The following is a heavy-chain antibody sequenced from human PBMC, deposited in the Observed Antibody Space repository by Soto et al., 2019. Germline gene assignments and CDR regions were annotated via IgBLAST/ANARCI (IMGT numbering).Heavy chain of an antibody. V-gene: IGHV3-49*03. CDR2: IRSKAYGGTT. J-gene: IGHJ3*02. Sequence: GGSLRLSCTASGFTFGDYAMSWFRQAPGKGLEWVGFIRSKAYGGTTEYAASVKGRFTISRDDSKSIAYLQMNSLKTEDTAVYYSTRDVTGTTLHNAFAIWGQGTMVTVSS. D-gene: IGHD1-7*01. CDR3: TRDVTGTTLHNAFAI. CDR1: GFTFGDYA.